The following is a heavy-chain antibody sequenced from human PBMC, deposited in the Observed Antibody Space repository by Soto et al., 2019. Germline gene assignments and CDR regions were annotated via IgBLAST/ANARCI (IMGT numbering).Heavy chain of an antibody. J-gene: IGHJ4*02. CDR1: GYTFTSYG. D-gene: IGHD2-8*01. Sequence: GASVKVSCKASGYTFTSYGISWVRQAPGQGLEWMGWISAYNGNTNYAQKLQGRVTMTTDTSTSTVYMDLSSLRSVDTAVYYCARVPGATNLYYFDYWGQGTLVTVSS. CDR3: ARVPGATNLYYFDY. CDR2: ISAYNGNT. V-gene: IGHV1-18*01.